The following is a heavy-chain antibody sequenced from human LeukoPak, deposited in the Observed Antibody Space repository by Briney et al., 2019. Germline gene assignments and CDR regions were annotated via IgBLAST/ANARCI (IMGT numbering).Heavy chain of an antibody. CDR3: ARDQGFYPN. Sequence: SETLSLTCTVSGSSISSGSYYGGWIRQPAGKGLEWIGRIYTSGSTNYNPSLKSRVTISVQTSKTQFSLTLSSVTAADTAVYYCARDQGFYPNWGKGTLVTVSS. J-gene: IGHJ4*02. V-gene: IGHV4-61*02. CDR2: IYTSGST. CDR1: GSSISSGSYY.